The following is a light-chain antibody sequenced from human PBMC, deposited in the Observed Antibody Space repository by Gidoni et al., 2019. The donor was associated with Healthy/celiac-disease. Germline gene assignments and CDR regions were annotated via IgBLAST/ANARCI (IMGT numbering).Light chain of an antibody. CDR2: DAS. V-gene: IGKV3-11*01. J-gene: IGKJ4*01. CDR1: QSVSSY. Sequence: EIVLTQSPATLSLSPGERATLSCRASQSVSSYLAWYQQKPGQAPRLLIYDASNRATGIPARFSGSGSGTDFTLTISILEPEDFAVYYCQQRSNWPLTFGGXTKVEIK. CDR3: QQRSNWPLT.